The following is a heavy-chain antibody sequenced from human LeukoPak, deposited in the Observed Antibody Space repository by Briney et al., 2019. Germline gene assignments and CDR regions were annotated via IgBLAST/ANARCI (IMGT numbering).Heavy chain of an antibody. J-gene: IGHJ4*02. CDR2: MHNGVHT. Sequence: PSETLSLTCTVPGDSISSYFWSWIRQPPGKGLEWIGYMHNGVHTYYNPSLKSRVTISGDTSKNQVSLKLTSVTAADTAVYYCAATIKRDYGDTNLDYWGQGTLVTVSS. CDR3: AATIKRDYGDTNLDY. V-gene: IGHV4-59*01. D-gene: IGHD4/OR15-4a*01. CDR1: GDSISSYF.